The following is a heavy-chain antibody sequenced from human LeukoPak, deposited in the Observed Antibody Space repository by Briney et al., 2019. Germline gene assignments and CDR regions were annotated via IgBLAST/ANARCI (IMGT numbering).Heavy chain of an antibody. J-gene: IGHJ6*02. CDR3: ASPNSGSYRRRYYYYGMDV. CDR2: IYNSGST. Sequence: SETLSLTCTVSGDSVSSYYWSWIRQPPGKGLEWIGYIYNSGSTWYNPSLKSRVTISVDTSKNQFSLKLSSVTAADTAVYYCASPNSGSYRRRYYYYGMDVWGQGTTVTVSS. D-gene: IGHD1-26*01. V-gene: IGHV4-59*02. CDR1: GDSVSSYY.